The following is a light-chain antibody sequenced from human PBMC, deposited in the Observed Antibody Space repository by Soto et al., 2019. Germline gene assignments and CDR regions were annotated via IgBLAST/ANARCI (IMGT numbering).Light chain of an antibody. Sequence: EIVLTQSPATLSLSPGERATLSCRASQSVSSYLAWYQQKPGQAPRLLLYDASNRATGIPARFSGSGSGTDFTLTISSLEPEDFAVYYCPQRSNWPPYTFGQGTKLEIK. CDR2: DAS. V-gene: IGKV3-11*01. J-gene: IGKJ2*01. CDR1: QSVSSY. CDR3: PQRSNWPPYT.